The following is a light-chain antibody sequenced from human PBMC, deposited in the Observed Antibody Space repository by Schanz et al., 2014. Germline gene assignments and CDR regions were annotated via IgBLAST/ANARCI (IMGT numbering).Light chain of an antibody. V-gene: IGLV2-8*01. CDR3: CSYAGSTSVV. CDR2: EGS. Sequence: QSALTQPPSASGSPGQSVTISCTGTSSDVGGYNYVSWYQQHPGKAPKLMIYEGSKRPSGVSNRFSGSKSGSTASLRISELQAEDESNYSCCSYAGSTSVVFGGGTKLTVL. J-gene: IGLJ2*01. CDR1: SSDVGGYNY.